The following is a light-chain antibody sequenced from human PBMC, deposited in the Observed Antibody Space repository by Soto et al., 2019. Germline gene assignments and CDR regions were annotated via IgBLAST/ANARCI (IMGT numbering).Light chain of an antibody. V-gene: IGKV3-20*01. J-gene: IGKJ2*01. CDR3: QQYGNSPYT. CDR1: QSVSDSN. CDR2: GAS. Sequence: EIVLTQSPGTLSLSPGERATLSCRASQSVSDSNLAWFQQRPGQAPRLLIHGASYRAIGTPNRFSGSESGTDFTLTTSRLEPADFAMYYCQQYGNSPYTFGQGTKLQI.